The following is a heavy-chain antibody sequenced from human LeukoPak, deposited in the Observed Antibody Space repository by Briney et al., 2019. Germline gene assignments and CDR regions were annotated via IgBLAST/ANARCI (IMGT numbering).Heavy chain of an antibody. CDR1: GFTFSNYW. J-gene: IGHJ4*02. D-gene: IGHD3-10*01. V-gene: IGHV3-74*01. Sequence: GGSLRLSCAASGFTFSNYWMHWARHDPGKGLVWVSFINPDGSTTNYADSVKGRFTISRDNAKNALYLQMNSLRAEDTAVYYCAKDLHYGSADYWGQGTLVTVSS. CDR3: AKDLHYGSADY. CDR2: INPDGSTT.